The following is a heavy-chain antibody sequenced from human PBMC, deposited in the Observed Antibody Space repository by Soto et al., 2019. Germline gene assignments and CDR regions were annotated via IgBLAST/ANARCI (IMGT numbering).Heavy chain of an antibody. D-gene: IGHD3-16*02. CDR1: GYIFTTYA. Sequence: ASVKVSCKASGYIFTTYALHWVRQAPGQRLEWMGWINAGKGNTKYSQKFQDRVTITRDTSASVAYMELSSLASEDTAVYYCARSEVIPEGCDYWGQGTLVTVSS. J-gene: IGHJ4*02. CDR3: ARSEVIPEGCDY. V-gene: IGHV1-3*01. CDR2: INAGKGNT.